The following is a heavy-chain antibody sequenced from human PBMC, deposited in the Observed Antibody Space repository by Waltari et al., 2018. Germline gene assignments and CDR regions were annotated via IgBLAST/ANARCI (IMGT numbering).Heavy chain of an antibody. CDR2: INTDGSTT. CDR3: SSTVGY. J-gene: IGHJ4*02. Sequence: EVQLVESGGGLVQPGGSLRLSCAASGFTFRSYWMHWVRQAQGKGLVWVSQINTDGSTTNYADSVKGRFTVSRDNAKNTVYLQMDSLRAEDTAVYYCSSTVGYWGKGTLVTVSS. V-gene: IGHV3-74*01. D-gene: IGHD2-2*01. CDR1: GFTFRSYW.